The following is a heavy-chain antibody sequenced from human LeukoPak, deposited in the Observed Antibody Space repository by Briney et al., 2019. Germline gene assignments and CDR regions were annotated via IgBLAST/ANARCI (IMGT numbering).Heavy chain of an antibody. Sequence: SETLSLTCTVSGGSISSYYWSWIRQPPGKGLEWIEYIYYSGSTNYNPSLKSRVTISVDTSKNQFSLKLSSVTAADTAVYYCAGANVLLWFGESTAWGQGTLVTVSS. V-gene: IGHV4-59*01. CDR1: GGSISSYY. CDR3: AGANVLLWFGESTA. J-gene: IGHJ5*02. CDR2: IYYSGST. D-gene: IGHD3-10*01.